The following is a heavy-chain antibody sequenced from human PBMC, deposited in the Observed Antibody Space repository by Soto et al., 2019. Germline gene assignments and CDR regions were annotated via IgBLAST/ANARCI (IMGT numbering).Heavy chain of an antibody. J-gene: IGHJ4*02. V-gene: IGHV3-30-3*01. CDR2: ISHDEGNK. CDR1: EFTFSTYP. Sequence: QVLLVESGGGVVQPGGSLRLSCTASEFTFSTYPMHWVRQAPGKGLEWVAVISHDEGNKFYGDSMKGRFTISRDNSKNTLYLQMNSLRSDDTAVYFCARGASDFWGRYPEIHFLDSWGQGTLVTVSS. D-gene: IGHD3-3*01. CDR3: ARGASDFWGRYPEIHFLDS.